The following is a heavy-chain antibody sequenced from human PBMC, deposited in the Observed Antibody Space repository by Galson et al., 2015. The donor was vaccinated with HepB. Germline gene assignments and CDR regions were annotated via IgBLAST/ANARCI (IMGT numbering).Heavy chain of an antibody. J-gene: IGHJ4*02. CDR3: TRVWPSGSSYFDY. D-gene: IGHD1-26*01. CDR1: GFTFSSYA. Sequence: SLRLSCAASGFTFSSYAMHWVRQAPGKGLEWVAVISYDGSNKYYADSVKGRFTISRDNSKNTLYLQMNSLRAEDTAVYYCTRVWPSGSSYFDYWGPGTLVIVSS. CDR2: ISYDGSNK. V-gene: IGHV3-30-3*01.